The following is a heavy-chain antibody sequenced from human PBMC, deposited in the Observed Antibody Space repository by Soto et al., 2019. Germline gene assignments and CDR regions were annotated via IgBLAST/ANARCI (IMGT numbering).Heavy chain of an antibody. Sequence: SETLSLTCTVSGCSISSYYWSWIRQPPGKGLEWIGYIYYSGSTNYNPSLKSRVTISVDTSKNQFSLKLSSVTAADTAVYYCARDPLAYYFDYWGQGTLVTVSS. CDR3: ARDPLAYYFDY. J-gene: IGHJ4*02. V-gene: IGHV4-59*01. CDR1: GCSISSYY. CDR2: IYYSGST.